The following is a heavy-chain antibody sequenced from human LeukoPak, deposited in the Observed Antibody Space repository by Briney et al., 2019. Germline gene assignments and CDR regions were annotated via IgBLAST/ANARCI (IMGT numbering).Heavy chain of an antibody. Sequence: ASVKVSCKASGYAFTGYYMHWVRQAPGQGLEWMGWINPNSGGTNYAQKFQGRVTMTRDTSISTAYMELSRLRSDDTAVYYCARVLVGQYSNYPVDYWGQGTLVTVSS. CDR1: GYAFTGYY. J-gene: IGHJ4*02. CDR2: INPNSGGT. V-gene: IGHV1-2*02. D-gene: IGHD4-11*01. CDR3: ARVLVGQYSNYPVDY.